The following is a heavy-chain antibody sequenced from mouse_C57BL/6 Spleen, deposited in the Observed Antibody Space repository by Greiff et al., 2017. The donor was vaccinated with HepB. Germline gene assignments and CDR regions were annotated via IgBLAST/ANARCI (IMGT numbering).Heavy chain of an antibody. V-gene: IGHV1-18*01. CDR1: GYTFTDYN. CDR2: INPNNGGT. J-gene: IGHJ3*01. Sequence: VQLQQSGPELVKPGASVKIPCKASGYTFTDYNMDWVKQSHGKSLEWIGDINPNNGGTIYNQKFKGKATLTVDKSSSTAYMELRSLTSEDTAVYYCARNYGSSFSAWFAYWGQGTLVTVSA. CDR3: ARNYGSSFSAWFAY. D-gene: IGHD1-1*01.